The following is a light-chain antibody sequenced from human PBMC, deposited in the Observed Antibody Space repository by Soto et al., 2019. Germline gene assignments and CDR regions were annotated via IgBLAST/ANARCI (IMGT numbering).Light chain of an antibody. Sequence: QSVLTQPPSASGTPGQRVTISCSGGSSNIGTNTVNWYQQLPGTAPKLLIYGNKRPSGVPDRFSGSKTGTSASLAISGLQSEDEADYFCAAWDDSLPGVLFGGGTKLTVL. J-gene: IGLJ2*01. V-gene: IGLV1-44*01. CDR1: SSNIGTNT. CDR3: AAWDDSLPGVL. CDR2: GN.